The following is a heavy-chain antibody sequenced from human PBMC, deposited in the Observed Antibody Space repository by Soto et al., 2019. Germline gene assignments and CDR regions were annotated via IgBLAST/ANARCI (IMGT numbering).Heavy chain of an antibody. V-gene: IGHV4-59*12. J-gene: IGHJ3*02. Sequence: SETLSLTCTVSGASINSAYWSWIRQPPGKGLEWIGYIYYTGSTNYNPSLKSRVTISVDTSKNQFSLKLSSVTAADTAVYYCARRYGKNAFDIWGQGTMVTVSS. CDR2: IYYTGST. CDR1: GASINSAY. D-gene: IGHD5-18*01. CDR3: ARRYGKNAFDI.